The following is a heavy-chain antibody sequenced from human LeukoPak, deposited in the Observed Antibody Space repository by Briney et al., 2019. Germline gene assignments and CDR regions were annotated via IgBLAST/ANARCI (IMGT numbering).Heavy chain of an antibody. Sequence: GASVKVSCKASGHTFTGQFIHWLRQAPGEGLEWMGWIDPPSGVPHYAQKFQDTVTLTRDTSTGTAYMELHRLQSDDTAVYYCARSGFSTGFYLDFWGQGTLISVSS. CDR1: GHTFTGQF. J-gene: IGHJ4*02. CDR2: IDPPSGVP. CDR3: ARSGFSTGFYLDF. V-gene: IGHV1-2*02. D-gene: IGHD6-19*01.